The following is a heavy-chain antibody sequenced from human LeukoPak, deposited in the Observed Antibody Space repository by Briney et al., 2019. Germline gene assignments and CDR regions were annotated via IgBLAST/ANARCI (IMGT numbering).Heavy chain of an antibody. CDR1: GYNFGSYW. J-gene: IGHJ4*02. Sequence: GESLKISCEASGYNFGSYWLGWVRQTPGKGLEWMGIIYPGDSETRYSPSFEGQVTISVDKSTAFLQWSSLKASDTGMYYCARVGRLAAGAGDSWGQGTLVTVSS. CDR3: ARVGRLAAGAGDS. CDR2: IYPGDSET. D-gene: IGHD6-13*01. V-gene: IGHV5-51*01.